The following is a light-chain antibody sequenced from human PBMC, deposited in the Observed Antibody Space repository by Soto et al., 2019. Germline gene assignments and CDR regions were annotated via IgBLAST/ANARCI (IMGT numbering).Light chain of an antibody. Sequence: QSVLSQPASVSGSPGQSITISCTGARSDFGAYNYVSWYQQHPGKAPKVLIYEVRNRPSGVSNRFSGSKSGSTASLTISGLQAEDEADYYCSSYTNTSTDVFGSGTKVTVL. V-gene: IGLV2-14*01. CDR1: RSDFGAYNY. CDR3: SSYTNTSTDV. J-gene: IGLJ1*01. CDR2: EVR.